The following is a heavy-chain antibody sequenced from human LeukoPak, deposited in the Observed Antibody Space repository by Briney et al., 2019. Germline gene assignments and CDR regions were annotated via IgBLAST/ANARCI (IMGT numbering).Heavy chain of an antibody. Sequence: SQTLSLTCTVSGGSISSGGYYWSWIRQHPGKGLEWIGNIYYSGSTYYNPSLKRRVTISVDTSKNQFSLKLSSVTAADTAVYYCARPAGELRFGFDYWGQGTLVTVSS. J-gene: IGHJ4*02. D-gene: IGHD1-26*01. CDR3: ARPAGELRFGFDY. CDR2: IYYSGST. CDR1: GGSISSGGYY. V-gene: IGHV4-31*03.